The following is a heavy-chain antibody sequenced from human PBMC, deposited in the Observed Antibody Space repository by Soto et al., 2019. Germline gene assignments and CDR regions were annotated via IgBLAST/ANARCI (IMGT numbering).Heavy chain of an antibody. CDR2: IYYTGKT. CDR1: GGSISSGGYY. Sequence: PSETLSLTCTVSGGSISSGGYYWTWIRQRPGKGLEWMGYIYYTGKTYYNPSLESRLTMSVDRSKNQFSLRLTSVTAADTAVYFCGRDLTSNANCIDPWGQGTLVTAPQ. CDR3: GRDLTSNANCIDP. J-gene: IGHJ5*02. D-gene: IGHD2-2*01. V-gene: IGHV4-30-4*01.